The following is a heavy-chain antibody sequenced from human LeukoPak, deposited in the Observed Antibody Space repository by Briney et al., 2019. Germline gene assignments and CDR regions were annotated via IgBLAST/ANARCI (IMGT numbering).Heavy chain of an antibody. J-gene: IGHJ4*02. CDR1: GLTFSSYA. CDR2: ISGSGGST. CDR3: AKASTFSGSPVDY. Sequence: GGSLRLSCAASGLTFSSYAMNWVRQVPGKGLEWFSAISGSGGSTYYADSVKGRFTISGDNSKNTLSLQMNGLRADDTAVYYCAKASTFSGSPVDYWGQGTLVTVSS. V-gene: IGHV3-23*01. D-gene: IGHD1-26*01.